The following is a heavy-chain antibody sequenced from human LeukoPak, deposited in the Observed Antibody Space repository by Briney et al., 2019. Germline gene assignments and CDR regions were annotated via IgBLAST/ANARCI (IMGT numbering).Heavy chain of an antibody. J-gene: IGHJ4*02. CDR1: GYSFTTYW. Sequence: GESLQISCKGSGYSFTTYWIGWVRQVPGEGLEWMGTIYPSDSDTKYSPSFRGQVTISADKSISTAYLQWNSLKASDTAIYYCARYGGSSARFSDYWGQGTLVTVSS. CDR2: IYPSDSDT. V-gene: IGHV5-51*01. CDR3: ARYGGSSARFSDY. D-gene: IGHD4-23*01.